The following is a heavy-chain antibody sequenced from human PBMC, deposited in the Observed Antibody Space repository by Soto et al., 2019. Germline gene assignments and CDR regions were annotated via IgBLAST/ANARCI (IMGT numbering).Heavy chain of an antibody. CDR2: IYYSGST. V-gene: IGHV4-39*01. J-gene: IGHJ5*02. CDR1: CGSISSSSYY. CDR3: ARVGRVTPSKNWFDP. D-gene: IGHD4-4*01. Sequence: LSLTCTVSCGSISSSSYYWGWIRQPPGKGLEWIGSIYYSGSTYYNPSLKSRVTISVDTSKNQFSLKLSSVTAADTAVYYCARVGRVTPSKNWFDPWGQGTLVTVSS.